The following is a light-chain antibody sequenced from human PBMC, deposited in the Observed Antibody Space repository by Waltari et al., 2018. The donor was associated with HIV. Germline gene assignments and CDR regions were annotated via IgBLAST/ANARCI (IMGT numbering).Light chain of an antibody. Sequence: FALTQPPSMSVSPGQTARITCSGDALPQLFAYWFQQKSGQAPVLLIFKDTERQTGIPARFSGSSSGTVATLTISGVRAEDEADYYCQSSDTSGTYFGGGTKLTVL. J-gene: IGLJ2*01. CDR1: ALPQLF. V-gene: IGLV3-25*03. CDR2: KDT. CDR3: QSSDTSGTY.